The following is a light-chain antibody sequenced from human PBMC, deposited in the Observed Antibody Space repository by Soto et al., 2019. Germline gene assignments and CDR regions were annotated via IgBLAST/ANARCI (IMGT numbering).Light chain of an antibody. V-gene: IGLV1-44*01. Sequence: QSVLTQPPSASGTPGQRVTISCSGSRSNIGNNAVSWYQQLPGTAPKLLIYNNNQRPSGVPDRFSGSKSGTSASLAISGLQSEDEADYYCAAWDDSLNARGVFGGGTQVTVL. J-gene: IGLJ3*02. CDR2: NNN. CDR3: AAWDDSLNARGV. CDR1: RSNIGNNA.